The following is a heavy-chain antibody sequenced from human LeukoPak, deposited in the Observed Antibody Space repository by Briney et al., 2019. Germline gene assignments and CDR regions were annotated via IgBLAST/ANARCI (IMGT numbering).Heavy chain of an antibody. V-gene: IGHV4-59*08. J-gene: IGHJ4*02. CDR3: ARLSYYYDSSGYRKPYYFDY. D-gene: IGHD3-22*01. Sequence: SETLSLTCTVSGGSISSYYWSWIRQPPGKGLEWIGYIYYSGSTNYNPSLKSRVTISVDTSKNQFSLKLSSVTAADTAVYYCARLSYYYDSSGYRKPYYFDYWGQGTLVTVSS. CDR2: IYYSGST. CDR1: GGSISSYY.